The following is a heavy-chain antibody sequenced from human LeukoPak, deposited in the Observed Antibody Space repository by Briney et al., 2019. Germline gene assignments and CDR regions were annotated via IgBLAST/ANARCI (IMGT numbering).Heavy chain of an antibody. CDR2: INHSGST. Sequence: PSETLSLTCAVYGGSFSGYYWSWIRQPPGKGLEWIGEINHSGSTNYNPSLKSRVTISVDTSKNQFSLKLSSVTAADTAVYYCARGLNYDFWSGYYLSPFDYWGPGTLVTVSS. CDR1: GGSFSGYY. V-gene: IGHV4-34*01. D-gene: IGHD3-3*01. CDR3: ARGLNYDFWSGYYLSPFDY. J-gene: IGHJ4*02.